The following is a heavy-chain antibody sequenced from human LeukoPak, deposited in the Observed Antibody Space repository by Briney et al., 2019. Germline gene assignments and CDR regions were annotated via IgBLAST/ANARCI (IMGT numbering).Heavy chain of an antibody. J-gene: IGHJ5*02. CDR2: IGTAGDT. Sequence: GGSLRPSCAASGFTFSSYDMHWVRQATGKGLEWVSAIGTAGDTYYPGSVKGRFTISRENAKNSLYLQMNSLRAGDTAVYYCARGRSAAGTVWFDPWGQGTLVTVSS. CDR3: ARGRSAAGTVWFDP. D-gene: IGHD6-13*01. V-gene: IGHV3-13*01. CDR1: GFTFSSYD.